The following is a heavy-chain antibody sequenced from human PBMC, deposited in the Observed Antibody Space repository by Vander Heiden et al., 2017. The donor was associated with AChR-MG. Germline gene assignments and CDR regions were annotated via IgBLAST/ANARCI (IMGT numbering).Heavy chain of an antibody. J-gene: IGHJ6*02. CDR1: GFTFSSYA. V-gene: IGHV3-23*01. CDR3: AKPREQWPAPNYYYYGMDV. CDR2: ISGSGGST. Sequence: EVQLLESGGGLVQPGGSLRLSCAASGFTFSSYAMGWVRQAPGKGLEWVSAISGSGGSTYYADSVKGRFTISRDNSKNTLYLQMNSLRAEDTAVYYCAKPREQWPAPNYYYYGMDVWGQGTTVTVSS. D-gene: IGHD6-19*01.